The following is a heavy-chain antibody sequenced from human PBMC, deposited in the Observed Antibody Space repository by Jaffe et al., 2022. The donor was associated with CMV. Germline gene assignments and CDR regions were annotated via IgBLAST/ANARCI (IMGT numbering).Heavy chain of an antibody. CDR1: GGSISSYY. D-gene: IGHD6-13*01. CDR2: IYYSGST. V-gene: IGHV4-59*01. Sequence: QVQLQESGPGLVKPSETLSLTCTVSGGSISSYYWSWIRQPPGKGLEWIGYIYYSGSTNYNPSLKSRVTISVDTSKNQFSLKLSSVTAADTAVYYCARGGYVYSSSWYLTSYYYMDVWGKGTTVTVSS. CDR3: ARGGYVYSSSWYLTSYYYMDV. J-gene: IGHJ6*03.